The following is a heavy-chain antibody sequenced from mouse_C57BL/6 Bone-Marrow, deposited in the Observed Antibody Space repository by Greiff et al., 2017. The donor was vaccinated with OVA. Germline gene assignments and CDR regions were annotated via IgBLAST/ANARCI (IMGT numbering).Heavy chain of an antibody. Sequence: VKLMESGAELVKPGASVKLSCKASGYTFTSYWMHWVKQRPGRGLEWIGRIDPNSGGTKYNEKFKSKATLTVDKPSSTAYLQLSSLTSEDSAVYYCAGTYYGSSYKYFDVWGTGTTVTVSS. V-gene: IGHV1-72*01. J-gene: IGHJ1*03. CDR2: IDPNSGGT. CDR3: AGTYYGSSYKYFDV. CDR1: GYTFTSYW. D-gene: IGHD1-1*01.